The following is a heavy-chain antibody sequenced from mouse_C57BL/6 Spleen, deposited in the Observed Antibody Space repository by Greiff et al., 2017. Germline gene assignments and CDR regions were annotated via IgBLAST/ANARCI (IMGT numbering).Heavy chain of an antibody. CDR3: ARGYYDSSYDYFDY. D-gene: IGHD1-1*01. CDR1: GYTFTDYN. J-gene: IGHJ2*01. Sequence: EVQLQQSGPELVKPGASVKIPCKASGYTFTDYNMDWVKQSHGKSLEWIGDINPYNGGTIYNQKFKGKATLTVDKSSSTAYMELRSLTSEDTAVYYCARGYYDSSYDYFDYWGKGTTLTVSS. V-gene: IGHV1-18*01. CDR2: INPYNGGT.